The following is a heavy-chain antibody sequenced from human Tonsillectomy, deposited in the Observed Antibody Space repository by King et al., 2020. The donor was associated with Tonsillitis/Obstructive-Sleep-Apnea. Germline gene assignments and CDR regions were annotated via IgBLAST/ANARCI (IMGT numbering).Heavy chain of an antibody. CDR3: ARDSGGNYHYMDV. J-gene: IGHJ6*03. Sequence: QLVQSGAEVKKPGASVKVSCKASGYTFTGYYMNWVRRAPGQGLEWMGRINPNSGGTNYAQKFKGRVTMTRDTSISTAYLEVSRLRSDDTAVYYWARDSGGNYHYMDVWGKGTTVTVSS. CDR1: GYTFTGYY. V-gene: IGHV1-2*06. CDR2: INPNSGGT.